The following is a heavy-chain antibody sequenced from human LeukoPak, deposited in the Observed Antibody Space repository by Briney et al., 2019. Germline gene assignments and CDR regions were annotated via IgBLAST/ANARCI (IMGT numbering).Heavy chain of an antibody. D-gene: IGHD6-6*01. CDR1: GGSFSGYY. Sequence: PSETLSLTCAVYGGSFSGYYWSWIRQPPGKGLEWIGEINHSGSTNYNPSLKSRVTISVDTSKNQFSLKLSSVTAADTAVYYCARGIAAARRSLDYWGQGTLVTVSS. CDR3: ARGIAAARRSLDY. V-gene: IGHV4-34*01. CDR2: INHSGST. J-gene: IGHJ4*02.